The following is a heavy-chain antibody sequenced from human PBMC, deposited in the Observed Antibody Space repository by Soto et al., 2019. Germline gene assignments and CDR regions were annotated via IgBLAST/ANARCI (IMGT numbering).Heavy chain of an antibody. J-gene: IGHJ4*02. D-gene: IGHD3-10*01. V-gene: IGHV1-69*13. CDR1: GGTFSSYA. CDR2: IIPIFGTA. Sequence: ASVKVSCKASGGTFSSYAISWVRQAPGQGLEWMGWIIPIFGTANYAQKFQGRVTITADESTSTAYMELSSLRSEDTAVYYCARGGTYGFGELLQLFQFDYWGQGTLVTVSS. CDR3: ARGGTYGFGELLQLFQFDY.